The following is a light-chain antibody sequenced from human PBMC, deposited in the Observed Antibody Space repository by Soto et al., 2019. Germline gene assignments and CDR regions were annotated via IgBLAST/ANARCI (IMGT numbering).Light chain of an antibody. CDR3: QQSHSIPLT. J-gene: IGKJ4*01. Sequence: DIQMTQSPSSLSASVGDRVTITCRARQSIRNYLNWYQQKPGKAPKLLIYAASSVQSGVPSRFSGSGSGTDFTLSISSLQPEDFASYYCQQSHSIPLTFGGGTKVEIK. V-gene: IGKV1-39*01. CDR2: AAS. CDR1: QSIRNY.